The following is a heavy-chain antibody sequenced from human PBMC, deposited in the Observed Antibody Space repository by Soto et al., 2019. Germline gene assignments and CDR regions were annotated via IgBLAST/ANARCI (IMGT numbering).Heavy chain of an antibody. J-gene: IGHJ6*02. CDR3: AKDAGTIFGVPYYYYGMDV. CDR2: ISYDGSNK. D-gene: IGHD3-3*01. CDR1: GFTFSSYG. Sequence: GGSLRLSCAASGFTFSSYGMHWVRQAPGKGLEWVAVISYDGSNKYYADSVKGRFTISRDNSKNTLYLQMNSLRAEDTAVYYCAKDAGTIFGVPYYYYGMDVWGQGTTVTVSS. V-gene: IGHV3-30*18.